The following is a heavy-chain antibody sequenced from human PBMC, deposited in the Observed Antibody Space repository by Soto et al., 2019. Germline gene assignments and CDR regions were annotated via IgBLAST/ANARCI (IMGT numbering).Heavy chain of an antibody. Sequence: VQLVESGGGVVQPGRSLRLSCAASGFTFSSYAMHWVRQAPGKGLEWVANIKQDGSEKYYVDSVKGRFTISRDNAKNSLYLQMNSLRAEDTAVYYCARDHSMVRGVIGYFDYWGQGTLVTVSS. J-gene: IGHJ4*02. CDR2: IKQDGSEK. CDR1: GFTFSSYA. D-gene: IGHD3-10*01. V-gene: IGHV3-7*03. CDR3: ARDHSMVRGVIGYFDY.